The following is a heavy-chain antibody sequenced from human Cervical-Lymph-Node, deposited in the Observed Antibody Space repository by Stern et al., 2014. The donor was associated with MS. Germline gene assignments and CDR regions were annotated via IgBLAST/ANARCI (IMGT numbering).Heavy chain of an antibody. J-gene: IGHJ4*02. V-gene: IGHV3-21*01. CDR3: ASAPETAPQYFDS. CDR2: ISSSSNYI. Sequence: EVHLVESGGGLVKPGGSLRLSCAGSGFTFSTYTMNWVRQAPGKGLEWVSSISSSSNYIYYADSVKGRFTISRDNAKNSLFLQMSSLRAEDTAVYYCASAPETAPQYFDSWGQGTLLTVSS. CDR1: GFTFSTYT. D-gene: IGHD1-14*01.